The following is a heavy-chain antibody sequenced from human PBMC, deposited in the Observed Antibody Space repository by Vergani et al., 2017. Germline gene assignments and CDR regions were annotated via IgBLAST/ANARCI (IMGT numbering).Heavy chain of an antibody. V-gene: IGHV3-30*03. Sequence: QVHLVESGGGVVQPGRSLRLPCVVSGFTPSYYGMHWVRQAPGKGVEWVAVISYDGTQKYYADSAKGRFTISRDNSKSTLYLQMNSLRTEDTAVYYCATKSCGTPGCQIGYFREWGQGTLVTVSS. D-gene: IGHD1-1*01. CDR3: ATKSCGTPGCQIGYFRE. J-gene: IGHJ1*01. CDR2: ISYDGTQK. CDR1: GFTPSYYG.